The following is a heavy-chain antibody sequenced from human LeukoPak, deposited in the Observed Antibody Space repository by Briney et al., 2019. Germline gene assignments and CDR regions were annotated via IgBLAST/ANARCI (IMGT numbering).Heavy chain of an antibody. D-gene: IGHD6-6*01. J-gene: IGHJ4*02. CDR2: ISGSGGST. CDR3: AKPKRYSSSSEFDY. V-gene: IGHV3-23*01. CDR1: GFTFSDYA. Sequence: GGSLRLSCAASGFTFSDYAMSWVRQAPGKGLEWVSAISGSGGSTYYADSVKGRFTISRDNSKNTLYLQMNSLRAEDTAVYYCAKPKRYSSSSEFDYWGQGTLVTVSS.